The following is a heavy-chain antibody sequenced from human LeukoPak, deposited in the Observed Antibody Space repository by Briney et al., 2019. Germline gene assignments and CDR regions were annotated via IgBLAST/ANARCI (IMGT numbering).Heavy chain of an antibody. CDR1: GYTFTSYD. D-gene: IGHD6-19*01. CDR3: ARGGQWLVLGYYYYGMDV. CDR2: MNPNSGNT. V-gene: IGHV1-8*01. Sequence: VKVSCKASGYTFTSYDINWVRQATGQGLEWMGWMNPNSGNTGYAQKFQGRVTMTRNTSISTAYMELSSLRSEDTAVYYCARGGQWLVLGYYYYGMDVWGQGTTVTVSS. J-gene: IGHJ6*02.